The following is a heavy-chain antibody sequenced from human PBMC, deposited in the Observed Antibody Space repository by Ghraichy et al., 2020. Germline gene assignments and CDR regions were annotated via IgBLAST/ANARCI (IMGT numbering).Heavy chain of an antibody. CDR1: GFPFKNYA. CDR3: AKYCSGTCYSGVDF. J-gene: IGHJ4*02. CDR2: IGYNGVDT. V-gene: IGHV3-23*01. Sequence: GGSLRLSCAASGFPFKNYAMTWVRQAPGKGLEWVSSIGYNGVDTYYADSLRGRFVISRENFKNTLYLQMNSVRVEDTAVYYCAKYCSGTCYSGVDFWGQGVLGTVSS. D-gene: IGHD2-15*01.